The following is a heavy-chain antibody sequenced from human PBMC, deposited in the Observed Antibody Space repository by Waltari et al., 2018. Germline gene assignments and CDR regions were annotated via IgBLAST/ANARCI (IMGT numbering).Heavy chain of an antibody. V-gene: IGHV1-69*01. D-gene: IGHD2-15*01. J-gene: IGHJ1*01. CDR2: IIPIFGTA. CDR3: ASGEEVVVVAATPYFQH. Sequence: GLECVGGIIPIFGTANYAQKCQGRVTITADESTSTAYMELSSLRSDDTAVYYCASGEEVVVVAATPYFQHWGQGTLVTVSS.